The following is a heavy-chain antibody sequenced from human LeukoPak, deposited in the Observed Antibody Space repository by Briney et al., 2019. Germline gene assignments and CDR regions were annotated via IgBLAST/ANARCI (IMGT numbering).Heavy chain of an antibody. D-gene: IGHD4-23*01. CDR3: ARSLYGGNRYFDL. CDR1: GYTFTSYA. J-gene: IGHJ2*01. Sequence: WASVKVSCKASGYTFTSYAMNWVQQAPGQGLEWMGWINTNTRNPTYAQGFTGRFVFSLDTSVSTAYLQISSLKAEDTAVYYCARSLYGGNRYFDLWGRGTLVTVSS. CDR2: INTNTRNP. V-gene: IGHV7-4-1*02.